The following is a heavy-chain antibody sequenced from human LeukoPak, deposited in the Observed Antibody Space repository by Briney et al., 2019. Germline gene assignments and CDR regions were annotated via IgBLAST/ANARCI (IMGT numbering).Heavy chain of an antibody. V-gene: IGHV3-7*01. D-gene: IGHD6-19*01. J-gene: IGHJ4*02. Sequence: GRSLRLSCAASGFSLSNYWVTWVRQAPGTGLEWVANINPGGTETYYVEPVKGRFTISRDNAKNLVYLQMNSLRAEDSAVYHCGRFGYVAGVDLWGQGTLVTVSS. CDR3: GRFGYVAGVDL. CDR2: INPGGTET. CDR1: GFSLSNYW.